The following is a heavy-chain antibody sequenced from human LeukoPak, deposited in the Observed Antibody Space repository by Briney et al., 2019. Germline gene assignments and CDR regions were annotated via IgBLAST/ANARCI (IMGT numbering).Heavy chain of an antibody. J-gene: IGHJ3*02. CDR2: ISAYNGNT. V-gene: IGHV1-18*01. Sequence: ASVKVSCKASGYTLTSYGISWVRQAPGQGLEWMGWISAYNGNTNYAQKLQGRVTMTTDTSTSTAYMELRSLRSDDTAVYYCARDRSTGGITGTTEAFDIWGQGTMVTVSS. D-gene: IGHD1-20*01. CDR1: GYTLTSYG. CDR3: ARDRSTGGITGTTEAFDI.